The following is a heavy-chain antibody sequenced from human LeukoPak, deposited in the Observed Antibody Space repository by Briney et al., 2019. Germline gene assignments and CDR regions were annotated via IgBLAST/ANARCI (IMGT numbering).Heavy chain of an antibody. V-gene: IGHV3-48*04. Sequence: GGSLRLSCAASGFTFSSYSMNWVRQAPGKGLEWVSYISSSSSTIYYADSVKGRFTISRDNAKNSLYLQMNSLRAEDTAVYYCAREDSYGAPYFDYWGQGTLVTVSS. CDR3: AREDSYGAPYFDY. J-gene: IGHJ4*02. D-gene: IGHD5-18*01. CDR2: ISSSSSTI. CDR1: GFTFSSYS.